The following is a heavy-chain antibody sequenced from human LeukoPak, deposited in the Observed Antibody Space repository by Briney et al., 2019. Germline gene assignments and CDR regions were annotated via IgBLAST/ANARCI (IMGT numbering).Heavy chain of an antibody. CDR1: GFTFSSYS. CDR2: ISSSSTTI. CDR3: ARDPYTISDAFDI. D-gene: IGHD3-16*01. V-gene: IGHV3-48*02. Sequence: GGSLRLSCAASGFTFSSYSMTWVRQAPGKGLEWVSYISSSSTTIFYADSVRGRFTISRDNAKNSLYLQLNSLRDEDTAVYYCARDPYTISDAFDIWGQGTMVTVSS. J-gene: IGHJ3*02.